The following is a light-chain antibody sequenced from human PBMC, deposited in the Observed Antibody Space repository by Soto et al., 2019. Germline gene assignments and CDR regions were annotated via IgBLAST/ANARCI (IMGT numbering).Light chain of an antibody. J-gene: IGLJ1*01. V-gene: IGLV2-11*01. CDR1: SSDVGGYNS. CDR2: DVS. Sequence: QSALTQPRSVSGSPGQSVTISCTGTSSDVGGYNSVSWYQQHPDKAPKFMIYDVSKRPSGVPDRFSGSKSGNTASLTISGLQPEDEADYYCCSYAGSDTHYVFGTGTKLTVL. CDR3: CSYAGSDTHYV.